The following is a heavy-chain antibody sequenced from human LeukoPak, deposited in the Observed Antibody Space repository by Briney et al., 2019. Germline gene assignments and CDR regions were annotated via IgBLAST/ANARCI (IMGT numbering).Heavy chain of an antibody. CDR3: VRESSYGFNI. Sequence: PGGSLRLSCGASGFTFSGYSMNWVREAPGKGLEWVSYISSTSSIISYADSVKGRFTISRDNAKNSLYLQMNSLRDEDTAVYYCVRESSYGFNIWGQGTMVTVSS. J-gene: IGHJ3*02. CDR2: ISSTSSII. CDR1: GFTFSGYS. V-gene: IGHV3-48*02.